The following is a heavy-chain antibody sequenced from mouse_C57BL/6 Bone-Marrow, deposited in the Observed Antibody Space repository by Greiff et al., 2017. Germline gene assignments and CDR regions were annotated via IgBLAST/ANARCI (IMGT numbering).Heavy chain of an antibody. CDR2: ILPGSGST. J-gene: IGHJ2*01. V-gene: IGHV1-9*01. Sequence: VQLQQSGAELMKPGASVKLSCKATGYTFTGYWIEWVKQRPGHGLEWIGEILPGSGSTNYNEKFKGKATFTADTSSNTAYMQLSSLTTEDSAIYYCARLHYYYGSSPYYFDYWGQGTTRTVSS. CDR3: ARLHYYYGSSPYYFDY. D-gene: IGHD1-1*01. CDR1: GYTFTGYW.